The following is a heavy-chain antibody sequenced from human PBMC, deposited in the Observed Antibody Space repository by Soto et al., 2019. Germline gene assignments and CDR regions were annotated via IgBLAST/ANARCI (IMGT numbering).Heavy chain of an antibody. D-gene: IGHD5-18*01. CDR3: ASTVFSAGYSYRVLFDY. Sequence: SSGTLYLTCTVSGDCSSSYYWSWVRQPPGKGLEWIGYIYYSGSTNYNPSLKSRVTISVDTSKNQFSLKLSSVTAADTAVYYCASTVFSAGYSYRVLFDYWARGSLV. J-gene: IGHJ2*01. CDR1: GDCSSSYY. V-gene: IGHV4-59*01. CDR2: IYYSGST.